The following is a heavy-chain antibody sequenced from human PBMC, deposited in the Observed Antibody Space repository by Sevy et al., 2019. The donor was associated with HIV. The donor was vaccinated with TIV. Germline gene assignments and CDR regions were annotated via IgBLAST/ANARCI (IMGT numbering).Heavy chain of an antibody. V-gene: IGHV1-46*01. CDR1: GYTFTSYY. CDR2: INPSGGST. J-gene: IGHJ3*02. CDR3: AREDNAFDI. Sequence: ASVKVSCKASGYTFTSYYMHWVRQAPGQGLAWMGIINPSGGSTSHAQKFQGRVTMTRDTSTGTVYMELSSLRSEDTAVYYCAREDNAFDIWGQGTMVTVSS.